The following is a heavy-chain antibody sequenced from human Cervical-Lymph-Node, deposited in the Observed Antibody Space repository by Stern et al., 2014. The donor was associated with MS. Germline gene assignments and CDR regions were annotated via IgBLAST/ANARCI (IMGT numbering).Heavy chain of an antibody. D-gene: IGHD1-26*01. Sequence: QLQLQESGPGLVKPSETLSLTCTVSGGSITSSSYFWGWIRQPPGKGLEWIGSMYYTGRTYYNPSLKSRVTISGDTSKNHFSLKLPSGTAADTAVYYCARHPVETWETKYYFDYWGQGTLGTVSS. CDR3: ARHPVETWETKYYFDY. J-gene: IGHJ4*02. V-gene: IGHV4-39*01. CDR2: MYYTGRT. CDR1: GGSITSSSYF.